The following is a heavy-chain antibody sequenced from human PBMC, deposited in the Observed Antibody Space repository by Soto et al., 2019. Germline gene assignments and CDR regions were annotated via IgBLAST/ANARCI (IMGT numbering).Heavy chain of an antibody. CDR1: GFTFSSYD. J-gene: IGHJ6*02. CDR3: AKDRSVYCTGARCERRDYFYYYGMDV. Sequence: EVQLVESGGGLVQPGGSLRLSCAASGFTFSSYDMHWVRQATGKGLEWVSAIGTAGDTYYPGSVKGRFTISRENAKNSLYLQMNSLRAGDTAVYYCAKDRSVYCTGARCERRDYFYYYGMDVWGQGTTVTVSS. CDR2: IGTAGDT. D-gene: IGHD2-8*02. V-gene: IGHV3-13*01.